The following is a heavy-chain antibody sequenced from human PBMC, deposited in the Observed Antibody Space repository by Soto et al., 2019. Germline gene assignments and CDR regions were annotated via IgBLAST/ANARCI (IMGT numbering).Heavy chain of an antibody. V-gene: IGHV1-69*06. D-gene: IGHD6-13*01. CDR2: IVPLFRTT. CDR1: GGTFSSYA. J-gene: IGHJ6*02. CDR3: ARGGYSSTWSNLLDRSGLDV. Sequence: QVQLVQSGAEANKPGSSVKVSCKTSGGTFSSYAISWVRQAPGQGLEWMGGIVPLFRTTNYAQKFQGRVTITADTSTYSVYMELGGLRSGDTAVYYCARGGYSSTWSNLLDRSGLDVWGQGTTVTVSS.